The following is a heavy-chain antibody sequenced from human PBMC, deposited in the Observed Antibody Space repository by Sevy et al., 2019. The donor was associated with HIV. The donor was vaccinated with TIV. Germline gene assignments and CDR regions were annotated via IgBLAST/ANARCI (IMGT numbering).Heavy chain of an antibody. V-gene: IGHV3-7*01. J-gene: IGHJ4*02. Sequence: GGSLRLSCAASGFXFDDYWMXWVRQAPGQGLEWVANIRQDGNELYYADSVKGRFTISRDNAKESLFLQMTNLRVEDTAIYYCARRYFDXXXQGTLVTVSS. CDR2: IRQDGNEL. CDR1: GFXFDDYW. CDR3: ARRYFDX.